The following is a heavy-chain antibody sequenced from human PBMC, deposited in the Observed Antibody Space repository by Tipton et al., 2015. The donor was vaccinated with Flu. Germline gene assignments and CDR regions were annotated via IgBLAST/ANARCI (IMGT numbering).Heavy chain of an antibody. CDR1: GGSVGSPYC. CDR3: ARHPTYYSDSSGAFDI. CDR2: IYHSGST. V-gene: IGHV4-38-2*01. J-gene: IGHJ3*02. D-gene: IGHD3-22*01. Sequence: TLSLTCSVSGGSVGSPYCWGWVRRPPGKGLEWIGTIYHSGSTYFNPSLKSRVTISLDTSKNQFSLKLSSVTAADTAVYYCARHPTYYSDSSGAFDIWGPGTMVTVSS.